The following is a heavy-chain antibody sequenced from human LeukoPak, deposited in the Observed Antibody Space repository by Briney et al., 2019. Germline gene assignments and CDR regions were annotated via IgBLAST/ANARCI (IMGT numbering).Heavy chain of an antibody. CDR3: VREGRGPQTDY. J-gene: IGHJ4*02. CDR2: INPNSGGT. D-gene: IGHD3-10*01. Sequence: ASVKVSCKTSGYTFTDYYIHWVRQAPGQGLEWMGWINPNSGGTNYAQKFQGRVTMTRDTSISTAYMEVSRLRSDDTAVYYCVREGRGPQTDYWGQGALVTVSS. V-gene: IGHV1-2*02. CDR1: GYTFTDYY.